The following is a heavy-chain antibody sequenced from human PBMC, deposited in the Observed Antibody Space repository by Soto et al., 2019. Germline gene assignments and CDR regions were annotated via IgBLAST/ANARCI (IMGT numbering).Heavy chain of an antibody. CDR3: ARGKTTGRFDY. CDR2: INHSGST. V-gene: IGHV4-34*01. D-gene: IGHD1-1*01. CDR1: GGSFSGYY. J-gene: IGHJ4*02. Sequence: QVQLQQWGAGLLKPSETLSLTCAVYGGSFSGYYWTWIRQPPGTGLEWIGEINHSGSTNYNPSLKCRVTISVDTSKNQFSLKLTSVTAADTAVYYCARGKTTGRFDYWGQGTLVTVSS.